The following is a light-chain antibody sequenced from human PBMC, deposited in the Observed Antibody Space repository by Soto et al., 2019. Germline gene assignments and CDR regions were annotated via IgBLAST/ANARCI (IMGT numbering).Light chain of an antibody. CDR1: KSVGKY. J-gene: IGKJ1*01. Sequence: EIVLTQSPATLSLSPGDRATLSCRASKSVGKYLAWYQQKPGQLPRLLIYDVSNRATGIPARFSGTGSGTDFTLTISSLQSEDFAFYYCQQYGSSGTFGQGTKVDIK. V-gene: IGKV3-11*01. CDR2: DVS. CDR3: QQYGSSGT.